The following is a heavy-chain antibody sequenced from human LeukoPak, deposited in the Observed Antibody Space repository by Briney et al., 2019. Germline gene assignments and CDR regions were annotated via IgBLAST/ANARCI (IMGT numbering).Heavy chain of an antibody. CDR2: ISYDGSNK. D-gene: IGHD3-10*01. CDR3: TPHGFRDLEY. CDR1: GFTFSSYA. Sequence: PGGSLRLSCAASGFTFSSYAMHWVRQAPGKGLEWVAVISYDGSNKYYADSVKGRFTISRDNSKNTMYLQMNSLKIEDTAVYYCTPHGFRDLEYWGQGALVTVSS. J-gene: IGHJ4*02. V-gene: IGHV3-30-3*01.